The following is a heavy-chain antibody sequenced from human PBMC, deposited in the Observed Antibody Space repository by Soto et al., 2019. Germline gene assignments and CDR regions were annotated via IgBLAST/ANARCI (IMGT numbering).Heavy chain of an antibody. CDR1: GYTFTSYA. V-gene: IGHV1-3*01. Sequence: ASVKVSCKASGYTFTSYAMHWVRQAPGQRLEWMGWINAGNGNTKYSQKFQGRVTITRDTSASTAYMELSSLRSEDTAVYYCARALPPFYYDSSAYYDLAYWGQGTLVTVSS. CDR3: ARALPPFYYDSSAYYDLAY. CDR2: INAGNGNT. J-gene: IGHJ4*02. D-gene: IGHD3-22*01.